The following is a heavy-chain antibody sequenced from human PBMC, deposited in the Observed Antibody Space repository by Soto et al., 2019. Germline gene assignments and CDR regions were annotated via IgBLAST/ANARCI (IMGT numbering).Heavy chain of an antibody. CDR1: GFTFSSYW. D-gene: IGHD3-22*01. CDR3: ARGSYSFDSSGYLNY. V-gene: IGHV3-74*01. CDR2: INSDGSST. J-gene: IGHJ4*02. Sequence: GGSLRLSCEASGFTFSSYWMHWVRQPPGQGLVWVSRINSDGSSTTFADSVKGRFAISRDNAKNTPYLQMNSLRDEDTAVYYCARGSYSFDSSGYLNYWGQGTLVTVSS.